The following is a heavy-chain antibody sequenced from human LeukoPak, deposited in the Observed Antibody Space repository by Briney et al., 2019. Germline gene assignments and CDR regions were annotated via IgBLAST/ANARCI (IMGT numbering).Heavy chain of an antibody. CDR3: ARANNSSWHN. CDR1: GFTFSSNW. V-gene: IGHV3-7*01. Sequence: GGSLRPSCATSGFTFSSNWMSWVRHAPGRGLDWVANINPDGSAQYYAASVKGRFTVSRDNAKNSLYLQMSSLRVEDTAIYYCARANNSSWHNWGQGALVTVSS. J-gene: IGHJ4*02. CDR2: INPDGSAQ. D-gene: IGHD2-15*01.